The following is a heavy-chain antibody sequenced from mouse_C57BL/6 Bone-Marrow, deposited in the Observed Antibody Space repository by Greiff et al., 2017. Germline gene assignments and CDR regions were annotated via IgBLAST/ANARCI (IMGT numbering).Heavy chain of an antibody. D-gene: IGHD1-1*01. V-gene: IGHV1-64*01. CDR1: GYTFTSYW. CDR2: IHPNSGST. Sequence: QVQLQQPGAELVKPGASVKLSCKASGYTFTSYWMHWVKQRPGQGLEWIGMIHPNSGSTNYNEKFKSKATLTVDKSSSTAYMQLSSLTSEDSAVXYCARGWYYGSSHWYFDVWGTGTTVTVSS. J-gene: IGHJ1*03. CDR3: ARGWYYGSSHWYFDV.